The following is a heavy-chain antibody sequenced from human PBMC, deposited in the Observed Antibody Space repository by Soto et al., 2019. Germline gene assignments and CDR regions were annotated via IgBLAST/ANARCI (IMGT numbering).Heavy chain of an antibody. V-gene: IGHV4-34*01. J-gene: IGHJ4*02. CDR3: ARGRLFLTTSGLAITYFDY. D-gene: IGHD3-3*01. Sequence: LSLTCAVYSGSFSGYYYSWIRQSPGKGLEWIGEITHGGSTTYSPSLKSRVTMSLDTSKNQFSLNMTSMTAADTAVYYCARGRLFLTTSGLAITYFDYWGQGTLVTVSS. CDR1: SGSFSGYY. CDR2: ITHGGST.